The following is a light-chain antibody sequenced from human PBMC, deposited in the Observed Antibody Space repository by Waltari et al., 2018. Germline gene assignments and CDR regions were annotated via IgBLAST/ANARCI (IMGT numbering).Light chain of an antibody. CDR3: QTWGSGAVV. CDR2: QDD. V-gene: IGLV3-1*01. CDR1: NLGNKY. J-gene: IGLJ3*02. Sequence: SYELTQPPSVSVSSGQTARITCSGDNLGNKYASWYQQRPGQSPILVIYQDDKRPSGIPERFSGSSSGDTATLTISGTQAVDEADYYCQTWGSGAVVFGGGTKVTVL.